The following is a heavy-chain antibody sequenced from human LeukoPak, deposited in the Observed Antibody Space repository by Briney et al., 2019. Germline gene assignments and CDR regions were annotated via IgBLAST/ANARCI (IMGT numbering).Heavy chain of an antibody. V-gene: IGHV1-24*01. J-gene: IGHJ4*02. CDR1: GYTLTELS. CDR2: FDPEDGET. Sequence: EASVKVSCKVSGYTLTELSMHWVRRPPGKGLEWMGGFDPEDGETIYAQKFQGRVTMTEDTSTDTAYMELSSLRSEDTAVYYCATDPLWKQQVRDYWGQGTLVTVSS. D-gene: IGHD6-13*01. CDR3: ATDPLWKQQVRDY.